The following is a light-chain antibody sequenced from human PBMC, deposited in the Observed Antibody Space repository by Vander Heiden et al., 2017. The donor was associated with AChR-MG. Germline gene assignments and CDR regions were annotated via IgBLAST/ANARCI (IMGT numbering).Light chain of an antibody. Sequence: DIVMSQSPPSLAVSPGEPASVSCRSSQSLLHKSGYHYLDWYLQKPGQSPQLLIYLGSSRASGVPDRFSGSGSGTDFTLKISRVEPEDVGVYYCMEALQSPCTFGQGTKLEIK. CDR1: QSLLHKSGYHY. CDR2: LGS. V-gene: IGKV2-28*01. J-gene: IGKJ2*02. CDR3: MEALQSPCT.